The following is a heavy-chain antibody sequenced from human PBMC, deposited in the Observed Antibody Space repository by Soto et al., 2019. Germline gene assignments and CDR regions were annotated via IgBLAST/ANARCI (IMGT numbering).Heavy chain of an antibody. CDR1: GFTFSSYA. Sequence: EVQLLESGGGLVQPGGSLSLSCAASGFTFSSYAMSWVRQAAGKGLEWVSAISGSGGSTYCADTVKGRFTISRDNSKNTLYRQMNSLRAEDTAVYYCASAGGAAAAPTNYSMDVWGKGTTVTVSS. J-gene: IGHJ6*03. CDR3: ASAGGAAAAPTNYSMDV. D-gene: IGHD2-15*01. V-gene: IGHV3-23*01. CDR2: ISGSGGST.